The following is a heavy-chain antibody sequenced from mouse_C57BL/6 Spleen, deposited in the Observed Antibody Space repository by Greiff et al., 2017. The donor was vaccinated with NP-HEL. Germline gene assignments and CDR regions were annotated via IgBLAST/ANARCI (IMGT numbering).Heavy chain of an antibody. CDR2: IDPETGGT. CDR1: GYTFTDYE. J-gene: IGHJ2*01. D-gene: IGHD1-1*01. CDR3: TRDDYGSSLFDY. V-gene: IGHV1-15*01. Sequence: VQLQQSGAELVRPGASVTLSCKASGYTFTDYEMHWVKQTPVHGLEWIGAIDPETGGTAYNQKFKGKAILTADKSSSTAYMELRSLTSEDSAVYYCTRDDYGSSLFDYWGQGTTLTVSS.